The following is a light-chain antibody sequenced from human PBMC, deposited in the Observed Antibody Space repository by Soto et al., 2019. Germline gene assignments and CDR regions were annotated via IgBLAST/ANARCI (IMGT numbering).Light chain of an antibody. CDR3: HQYGSPPQT. Sequence: EIVLTQSPGTLSLSPGEGATLSCRASQSVTTNSLAWYQQKPGQTPRLLIYGASSRATGIPHRFSGSGSGTDFTLTISRLEPEDFAVYYCHQYGSPPQTFGQGTRVEVK. CDR2: GAS. V-gene: IGKV3-20*01. CDR1: QSVTTNS. J-gene: IGKJ1*01.